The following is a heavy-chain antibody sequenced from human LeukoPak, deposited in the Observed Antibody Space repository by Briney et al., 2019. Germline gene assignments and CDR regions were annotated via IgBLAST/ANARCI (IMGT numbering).Heavy chain of an antibody. CDR1: GGSISSSDYY. CDR3: ARDRLRWPKIDY. D-gene: IGHD4-23*01. CDR2: IYYSVTT. V-gene: IGHV4-39*07. Sequence: PSETLSLTCTVAGGSISSSDYYWGWIRQPPGKGLEWIGRIYYSVTTYYNPSLKSRVTISVDTSKHQFSLKLNSVTAADTAVYYCARDRLRWPKIDYWGQGTLVTVSS. J-gene: IGHJ4*02.